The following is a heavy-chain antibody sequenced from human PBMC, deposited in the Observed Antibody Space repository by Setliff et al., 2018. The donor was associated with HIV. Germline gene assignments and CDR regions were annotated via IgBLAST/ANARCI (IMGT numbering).Heavy chain of an antibody. CDR1: GDSISSDFY. D-gene: IGHD2-21*02. V-gene: IGHV4-38-2*02. CDR3: ARGQGCGGGCHYAFEM. CDR2: IYHSGNT. J-gene: IGHJ3*02. Sequence: ASETLSLTCTVSGDSISSDFYWGWIRQPPGKGLEWIGSIYHSGNTYYMPSLQSRVTISVDMSKNQFSLNPNSVTAAGTAVYYCARGQGCGGGCHYAFEMWGQGTMVTVSS.